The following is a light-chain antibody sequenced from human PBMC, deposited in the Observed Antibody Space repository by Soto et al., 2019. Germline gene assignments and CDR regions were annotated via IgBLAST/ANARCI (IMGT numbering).Light chain of an antibody. CDR1: SSDVGGYNY. J-gene: IGLJ3*02. CDR2: DVS. V-gene: IGLV2-14*01. CDR3: SSYTTSNTLGV. Sequence: QSALTQPASVSGSPGQSITISCTGTSSDVGGYNYVSWYQQHPGKAPKLIIYDVSNRPSGVSNRFSGSKSGSTASLTISGLQAEDEADYYCSSYTTSNTLGVFGVGTKLTVL.